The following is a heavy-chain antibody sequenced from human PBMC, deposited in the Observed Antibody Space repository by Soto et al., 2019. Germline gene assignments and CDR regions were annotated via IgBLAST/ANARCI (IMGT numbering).Heavy chain of an antibody. CDR1: GGSISTYY. J-gene: IGHJ5*02. Sequence: PSETLSLTCTVSGGSISTYYWSWIRQPPGKGLEWMGYVSYSGSTNYNPSLKSRVTISVDKSKNQFSLKLSSVTAADTAVYYCARGAAYSGYDFGRFDPWGQGALVTVSS. D-gene: IGHD5-12*01. V-gene: IGHV4-59*01. CDR2: VSYSGST. CDR3: ARGAAYSGYDFGRFDP.